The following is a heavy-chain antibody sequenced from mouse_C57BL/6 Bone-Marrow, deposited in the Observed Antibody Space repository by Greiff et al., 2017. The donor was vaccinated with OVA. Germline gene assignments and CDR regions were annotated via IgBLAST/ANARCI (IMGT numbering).Heavy chain of an antibody. Sequence: QVQLKESGPGLVQPSQSLSITCTVSGFSLTSYGVHWVRQPPGKGLEWLGVIWSGGSTDYNAAFISRLSISKDNSKSQVFFKMNSLQADDTAIYYCAKKRYYGSSYGTYWGQGTLVTVSA. CDR1: GFSLTSYG. CDR2: IWSGGST. CDR3: AKKRYYGSSYGTY. D-gene: IGHD1-1*01. J-gene: IGHJ3*01. V-gene: IGHV2-4*01.